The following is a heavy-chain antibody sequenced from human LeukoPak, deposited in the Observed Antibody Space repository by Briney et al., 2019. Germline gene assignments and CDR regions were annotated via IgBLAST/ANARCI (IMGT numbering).Heavy chain of an antibody. CDR2: ISNDGSDT. CDR3: AKCEAKYSSGPFDY. V-gene: IGHV3-30*18. Sequence: GGSLRLSCAASGFTFSYYAIHWVRQAPGKGLEWLAIISNDGSDTYYADSVKGRFTISRDDSKSSVFLQMNSLRTEDTAVYYCAKCEAKYSSGPFDYWGQGTLVTVSS. J-gene: IGHJ4*02. D-gene: IGHD5-18*01. CDR1: GFTFSYYA.